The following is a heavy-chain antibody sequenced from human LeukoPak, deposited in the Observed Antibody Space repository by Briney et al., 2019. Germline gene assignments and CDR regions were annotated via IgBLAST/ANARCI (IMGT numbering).Heavy chain of an antibody. CDR1: GGSISSSSYY. CDR3: AGAFSERRYDY. J-gene: IGHJ2*01. V-gene: IGHV4-39*01. CDR2: IYYSGST. Sequence: SETLSLTCTVSGGSISSSSYYWGWIRQPPGKGLEWIGSIYYSGSTYYNPSLKSRVTISVDTPKNQFSLKLSSVTAADTAVYYCAGAFSERRYDYWGRGTLVTVSS. D-gene: IGHD3-9*01.